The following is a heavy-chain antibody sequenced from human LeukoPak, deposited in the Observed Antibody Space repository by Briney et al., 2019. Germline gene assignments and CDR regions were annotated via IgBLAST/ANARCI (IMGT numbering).Heavy chain of an antibody. CDR1: GFTFSIYA. J-gene: IGHJ4*02. Sequence: GGSLRLSCAASGFTFSIYAMSWVRQAPGKGLEWVSAISGGGGSTYYADSVKGRFTISRDNSKNTLYLQVNSLRAEDTAVYYCAKGGKWDVTPFDYWGQGTLVTVSS. V-gene: IGHV3-23*01. D-gene: IGHD1-26*01. CDR3: AKGGKWDVTPFDY. CDR2: ISGGGGST.